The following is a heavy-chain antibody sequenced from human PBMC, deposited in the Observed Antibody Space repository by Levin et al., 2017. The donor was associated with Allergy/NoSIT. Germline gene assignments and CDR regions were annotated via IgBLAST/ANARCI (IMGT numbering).Heavy chain of an antibody. CDR2: IIPLFGPP. D-gene: IGHD1-26*01. J-gene: IGHJ3*02. V-gene: IGHV1-69*13. Sequence: GASVKVSCKASGGTFSDQAISWVRQAPGQGLEWMGGIIPLFGPPNYAQKFQDRVTITADESTNTAYMDLSRLRFEDTAVYYCARVGYDASDIWGQGTVVTVS. CDR3: ARVGYDASDI. CDR1: GGTFSDQA.